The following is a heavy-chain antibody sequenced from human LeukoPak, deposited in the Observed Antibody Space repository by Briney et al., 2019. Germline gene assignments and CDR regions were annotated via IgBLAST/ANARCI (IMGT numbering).Heavy chain of an antibody. J-gene: IGHJ4*02. CDR3: ARLLGDCSSTSCYGNTDY. CDR2: IYYSGST. V-gene: IGHV4-31*03. Sequence: SETLSLTCTVSGGSISSGGYYWSWIRQHPGKGLGWIGYIYYSGSTYYNPSLKSRVTISVDTSKNQFSLKLSSVTAADTALYYCARLLGDCSSTSCYGNTDYWGQGTLVTVSS. CDR1: GGSISSGGYY. D-gene: IGHD2-2*01.